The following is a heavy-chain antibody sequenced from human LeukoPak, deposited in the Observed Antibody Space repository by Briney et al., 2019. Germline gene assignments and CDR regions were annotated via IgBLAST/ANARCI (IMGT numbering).Heavy chain of an antibody. CDR2: INSDGSST. CDR3: VSIPGE. V-gene: IGHV3-74*01. CDR1: GFTFSSYW. J-gene: IGHJ4*02. D-gene: IGHD7-27*01. Sequence: GGSLRLSCAASGFTFSSYWMHWVRHAPGKGLVWVSRINSDGSSTSYADSVKGRFTISRDNAKNTLYLQMNTLRAEDTAVYYCVSIPGEWGQGILVTVSS.